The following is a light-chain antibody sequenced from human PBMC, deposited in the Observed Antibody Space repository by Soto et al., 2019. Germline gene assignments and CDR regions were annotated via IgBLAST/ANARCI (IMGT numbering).Light chain of an antibody. CDR3: SSYTSSSTGV. J-gene: IGLJ1*01. V-gene: IGLV2-14*01. CDR1: SSDVGGYNY. CDR2: DVS. Sequence: QSALTQPASVSGSPGQSITISCTGTSSDVGGYNYVSWYQQHPGKAPKLMIYDVSNRPSGVSNRFSGSKSGNTASLTISGLHAEDEDDYYCSSYTSSSTGVFGTGTKLTVL.